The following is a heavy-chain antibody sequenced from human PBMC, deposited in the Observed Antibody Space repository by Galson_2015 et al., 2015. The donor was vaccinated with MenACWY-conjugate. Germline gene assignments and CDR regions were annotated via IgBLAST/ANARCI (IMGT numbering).Heavy chain of an antibody. D-gene: IGHD3-22*01. V-gene: IGHV2-70*11. J-gene: IGHJ3*02. CDR1: GFSLSTYEMC. Sequence: PALVKPTQTLTLSCTFSGFSLSTYEMCIYWVRQPPGKALEWLARIDWRDNKYYTTSLKTRLTISKDTSTNQVVLTMTNVDPVDTATYYCARMHIVLDATDAFDIWGQGTMVTVSS. CDR3: ARMHIVLDATDAFDI. CDR2: IDWRDNK.